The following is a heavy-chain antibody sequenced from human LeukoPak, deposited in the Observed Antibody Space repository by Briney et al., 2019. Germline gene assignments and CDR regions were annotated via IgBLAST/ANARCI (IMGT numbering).Heavy chain of an antibody. CDR3: ARAYCSSTSCYTDNYYMDV. CDR1: GGSISSGDYY. V-gene: IGHV4-30-4*08. J-gene: IGHJ6*03. D-gene: IGHD2-2*02. CDR2: IYYSGST. Sequence: SQTLSLTCTVSGGSISSGDYYWSWIRQPPGKGLEWIGYIYYSGSTYYNPSLKSRVTISVDTSKNQFSLKLSSVTAADTAVYYCARAYCSSTSCYTDNYYMDVWGKGTTVTVSS.